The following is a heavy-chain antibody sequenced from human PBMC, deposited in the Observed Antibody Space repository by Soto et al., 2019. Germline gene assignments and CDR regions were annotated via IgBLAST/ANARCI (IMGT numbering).Heavy chain of an antibody. CDR2: IYYSGST. J-gene: IGHJ4*02. CDR3: ARFDILTGYYPDY. D-gene: IGHD3-9*01. V-gene: IGHV4-39*01. Sequence: SETLSLTCTVSGGSISSSSYYWGWIRQPPGKGLEWIGSIYYSGSTYYNPSLKSRVTISVDTSKNQFSLKLSSVTAADTAVYYCARFDILTGYYPDYWGQGTLVTVSS. CDR1: GGSISSSSYY.